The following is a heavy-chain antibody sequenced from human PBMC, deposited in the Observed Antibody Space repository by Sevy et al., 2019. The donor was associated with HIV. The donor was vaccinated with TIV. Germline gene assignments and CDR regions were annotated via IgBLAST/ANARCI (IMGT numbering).Heavy chain of an antibody. CDR2: ISSSSSTM. D-gene: IGHD6-19*01. Sequence: GGSLRLSCAASEFSFSSYSMNWVRQAPGQGLEWVSYISSSSSTMYYADSVKGRFTISRDNAKNSLYLQMSTLSAEDTAVYYCARDLFAVAATGQPAYWGQGTLVTVSS. CDR1: EFSFSSYS. V-gene: IGHV3-48*01. J-gene: IGHJ4*02. CDR3: ARDLFAVAATGQPAY.